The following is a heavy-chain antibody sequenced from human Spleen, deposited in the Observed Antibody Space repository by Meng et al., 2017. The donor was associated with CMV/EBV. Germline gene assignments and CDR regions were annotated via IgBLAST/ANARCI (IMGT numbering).Heavy chain of an antibody. CDR1: GFTFTKYW. CDR3: AKDIAALKVRGMDV. CDR2: IKQDGSEK. V-gene: IGHV3-7*01. Sequence: GGSLRLSCAGSGFTFTKYWMTWVRQAPGKGLEWVANIKQDGSEKYYADSVKGRFTISRDNSKNTLYLQMNSLRAEDTAVYYCAKDIAALKVRGMDVWGQGTTVTVSS. D-gene: IGHD6-13*01. J-gene: IGHJ6*02.